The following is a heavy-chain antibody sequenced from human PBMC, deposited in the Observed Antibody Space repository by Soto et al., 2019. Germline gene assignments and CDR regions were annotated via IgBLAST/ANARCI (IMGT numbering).Heavy chain of an antibody. CDR3: ARITTFITFDI. V-gene: IGHV4-59*01. CDR1: GGSISNYY. D-gene: IGHD3-22*01. CDR2: LAYSGSP. J-gene: IGHJ3*02. Sequence: PSETLSLTCTVSGGSISNYYWSWIRQPPGKGLEWIGYLAYSGSPNYSPSLKSRVTISLDRSKNQFSVKLSSVTAADTAVYYCARITTFITFDIWGQGTMVTVSS.